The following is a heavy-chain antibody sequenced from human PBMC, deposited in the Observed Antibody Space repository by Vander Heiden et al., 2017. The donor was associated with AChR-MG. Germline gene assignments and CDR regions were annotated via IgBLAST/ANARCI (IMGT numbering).Heavy chain of an antibody. CDR1: ACSFSSYY. Sequence: QVQLRESGAGLVRPAETLYPTCTVPACSFSSYYWGWTRQPPGKGLEWIGYIYYSESTNYNASLKSRVTISVDTSKNQFSLKLSSVTAADTAVYYCAREGIAAAGTAYYYYYGMDVWGQGTTVTVSS. J-gene: IGHJ6*02. D-gene: IGHD6-13*01. CDR3: AREGIAAAGTAYYYYYGMDV. CDR2: IYYSEST. V-gene: IGHV4-59*13.